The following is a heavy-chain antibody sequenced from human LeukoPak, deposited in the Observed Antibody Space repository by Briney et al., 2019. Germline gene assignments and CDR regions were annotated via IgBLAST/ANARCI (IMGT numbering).Heavy chain of an antibody. Sequence: PGGSLRLSCAASGFTFSSYWMSWVRQAPGKGLEWVANVKQNGNEKNYVDSVKGRFTISRDTAKNSLYLQMNSLRVEGTAIYFCARDRDSSGLYGGADLWGQGVLVTVSA. CDR2: VKQNGNEK. J-gene: IGHJ5*02. CDR1: GFTFSSYW. CDR3: ARDRDSSGLYGGADL. D-gene: IGHD6-19*01. V-gene: IGHV3-7*01.